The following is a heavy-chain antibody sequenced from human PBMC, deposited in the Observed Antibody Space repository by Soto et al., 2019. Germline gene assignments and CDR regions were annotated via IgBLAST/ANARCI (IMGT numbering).Heavy chain of an antibody. CDR3: ATQNPGSYHFDH. CDR1: GGSISSYY. D-gene: IGHD3-10*01. J-gene: IGHJ4*02. V-gene: IGHV4-59*08. CDR2: IYYSGST. Sequence: SETLSLTCTVSGGSISSYYWSWIRQPPGKGLEWIGYIYYSGSTNYNPSLKSRVTISVDTSKNQFSLKLSSVTAADTAVYYCATQNPGSYHFDHWGQGYPVTVSS.